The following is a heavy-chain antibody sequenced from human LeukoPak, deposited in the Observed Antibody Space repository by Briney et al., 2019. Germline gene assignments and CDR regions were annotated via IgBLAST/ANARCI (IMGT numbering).Heavy chain of an antibody. J-gene: IGHJ4*02. Sequence: GGSLRLSCAASGLNVSASWMNWVRQAPGKGLEWAASMSSYGIEEWYADSVKGRFNISRDSAKNSVSLQMDSLRADDTAVYYCARDRAYKAFDYWGQGTLVTVSS. CDR1: GLNVSASW. V-gene: IGHV3-7*01. CDR3: ARDRAYKAFDY. D-gene: IGHD5-24*01. CDR2: MSSYGIEE.